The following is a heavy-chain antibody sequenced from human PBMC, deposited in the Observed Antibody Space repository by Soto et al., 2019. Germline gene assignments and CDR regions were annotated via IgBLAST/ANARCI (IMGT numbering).Heavy chain of an antibody. V-gene: IGHV1-69*12. CDR3: ASHGRQLVDYYYGMDV. D-gene: IGHD6-6*01. CDR1: GGTFSSYA. J-gene: IGHJ6*02. Sequence: QVQLVQSGAEVKKPGSSVKVSCKASGGTFSSYAISWVRQAPGQGLEWMGGIIPIFGTANYAQKFQGRVNITADESTSTAYMELSSLRSEDTAVYYCASHGRQLVDYYYGMDVWGQGTTVTVSS. CDR2: IIPIFGTA.